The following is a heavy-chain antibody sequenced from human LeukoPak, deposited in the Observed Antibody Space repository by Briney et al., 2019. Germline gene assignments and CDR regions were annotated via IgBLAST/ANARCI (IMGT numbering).Heavy chain of an antibody. V-gene: IGHV3-23*01. J-gene: IGHJ4*02. CDR1: GFTFSTYA. CDR2: IIGNAATT. D-gene: IGHD3-3*01. Sequence: GGSLRLSCTASGFTFSTYAMNWVRQAPGKGLQWVSLIIGNAATTAYADSVKGRFTISRDNSKNTLYLQMNSLRVEDTAVYYRAKDRTPDGYYSIDYWGQGILVTVSS. CDR3: AKDRTPDGYYSIDY.